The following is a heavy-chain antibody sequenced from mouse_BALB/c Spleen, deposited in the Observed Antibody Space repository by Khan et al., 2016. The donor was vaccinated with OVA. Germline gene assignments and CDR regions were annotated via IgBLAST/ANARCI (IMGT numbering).Heavy chain of an antibody. CDR3: ARVLSYYGSDYDDGMDY. V-gene: IGHV5-17*02. CDR2: ISSGSSSL. Sequence: EVELVESGGGLVQPGGSRKLSCAASGFTFNNFGMNWVRQAPEKGLEWVAYISSGSSSLYYADTVKGRFTISRDNPKNTLFLQMTSLRSEDTAMYYCARVLSYYGSDYDDGMDYWGQGTSVTVSS. J-gene: IGHJ4*01. D-gene: IGHD1-1*01. CDR1: GFTFNNFG.